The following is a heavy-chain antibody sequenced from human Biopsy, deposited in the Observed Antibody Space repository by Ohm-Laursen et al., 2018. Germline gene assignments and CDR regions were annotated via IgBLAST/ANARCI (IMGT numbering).Heavy chain of an antibody. J-gene: IGHJ6*02. CDR2: ISSSSDNI. CDR3: ARSRGSSGIATIYYYGMDV. CDR1: GFTLSSYS. Sequence: GSLRLSCAASGFTLSSYSMNWVRQTPGKGPEWVSTISSSSDNIYYVDSVKGRFTISRDNAKNSLYLQMNSLRAEDTAVYYCARSRGSSGIATIYYYGMDVWGQGTTVTVSS. V-gene: IGHV3-21*01. D-gene: IGHD3-10*01.